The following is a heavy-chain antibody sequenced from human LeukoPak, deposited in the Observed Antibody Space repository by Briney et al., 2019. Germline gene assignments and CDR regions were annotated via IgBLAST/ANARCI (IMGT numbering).Heavy chain of an antibody. Sequence: SVKVSCKASGGTFSSYAISWVRQAPGQGLEWMGRIIAIFGTANYAQKCQGRVTITTDESTSTAYMELSSLRSEDTAVYYCASTVPVWGSYRYYFDYWGQGTLVSVSS. CDR2: IIAIFGTA. V-gene: IGHV1-69*05. J-gene: IGHJ4*02. D-gene: IGHD3-16*02. CDR1: GGTFSSYA. CDR3: ASTVPVWGSYRYYFDY.